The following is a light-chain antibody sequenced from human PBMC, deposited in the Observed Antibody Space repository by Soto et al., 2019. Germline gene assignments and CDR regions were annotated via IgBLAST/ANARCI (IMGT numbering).Light chain of an antibody. Sequence: EIVLTQSPGTLSLSPGERATLSCRASQSVSSSSLAWYQQKPGQAPRLLIYGASSRATGIPDRFSGSGSETDFTLTISRLEPEDFAVYYCQPYGSSSWTFGQGTKVEIK. V-gene: IGKV3-20*01. J-gene: IGKJ1*01. CDR2: GAS. CDR3: QPYGSSSWT. CDR1: QSVSSSS.